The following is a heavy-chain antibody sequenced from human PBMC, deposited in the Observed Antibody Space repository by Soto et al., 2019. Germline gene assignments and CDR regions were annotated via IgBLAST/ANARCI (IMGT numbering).Heavy chain of an antibody. V-gene: IGHV6-1*01. CDR2: TYYRSKWYN. Sequence: PSQTLSLTCAISGDSVSTNSAAWNWIRQSPSRGLEWLGRTYYRSKWYNDYAVSVKSRITVNPDTSKNQFSLQLNSVTPEDTAVYYCARAILSQAYGLLRYFDWSENDYWGQGTLVTVSS. CDR3: ARAILSQAYGLLRYFDWSENDY. CDR1: GDSVSTNSAA. D-gene: IGHD3-9*01. J-gene: IGHJ4*02.